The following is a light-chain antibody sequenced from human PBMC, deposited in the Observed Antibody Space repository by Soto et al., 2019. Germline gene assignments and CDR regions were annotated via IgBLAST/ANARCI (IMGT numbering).Light chain of an antibody. CDR2: GAS. CDR1: QSVSSSY. Sequence: EIVLTQSPGTLSLSPGERATLSCRASQSVSSSYLAWYQQKPGQAPRLLIYGASSRATGLPDRFSGSGSGTAFTLTISRLEPVDFAVYYCHQYGSSPQTFGQGTKLEIK. V-gene: IGKV3-20*01. J-gene: IGKJ2*01. CDR3: HQYGSSPQT.